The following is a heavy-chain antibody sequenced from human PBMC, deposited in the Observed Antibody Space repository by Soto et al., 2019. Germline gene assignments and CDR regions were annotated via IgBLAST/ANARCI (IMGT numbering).Heavy chain of an antibody. CDR3: AKCGILYIPGLFEN. D-gene: IGHD1-26*01. J-gene: IGHJ4*02. CDR2: ISGSGGST. CDR1: GFNFGSYA. Sequence: EVQLLESGGRLVQPGGSLRLSCAASGFNFGSYAMSWVRQAPGKGLEWISTISGSGGSTSYADSVKGRFTVSRDNSKNTVHLQMTSLSAEDTAVYYCAKCGILYIPGLFENWGQGTLVTVSS. V-gene: IGHV3-23*01.